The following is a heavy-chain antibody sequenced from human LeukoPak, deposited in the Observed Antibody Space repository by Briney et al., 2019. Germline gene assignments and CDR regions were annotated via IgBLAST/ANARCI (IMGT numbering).Heavy chain of an antibody. D-gene: IGHD6-19*01. J-gene: IGHJ3*02. CDR3: AAYSSGWYDDAFDI. Sequence: SETLSLTCTVSGGSISSYYWSWIRQPPGKGLEWIGYIYYSGSTNYNPSLKSRVTISVDTSKNQFSLKLSSVTAADTAVYYCAAYSSGWYDDAFDIWGQGTMVTVSS. CDR2: IYYSGST. V-gene: IGHV4-59*01. CDR1: GGSISSYY.